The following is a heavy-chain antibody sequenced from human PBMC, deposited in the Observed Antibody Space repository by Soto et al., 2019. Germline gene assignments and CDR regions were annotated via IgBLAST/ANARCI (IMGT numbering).Heavy chain of an antibody. Sequence: QVQLQESGPGLVKPSETLSLSCNVSGGSISSDDFFWSWVRQHSARGLELICYIYHSGTTYYNPSLQTRITITLDTTKNQSSLKLRSVTAADTAVYFCARDEDHGSSLSGGMDVWGQGTPVTVS. V-gene: IGHV4-31*03. CDR2: IYHSGTT. J-gene: IGHJ6*02. CDR1: GGSISSDDFF. CDR3: ARDEDHGSSLSGGMDV. D-gene: IGHD3-10*01.